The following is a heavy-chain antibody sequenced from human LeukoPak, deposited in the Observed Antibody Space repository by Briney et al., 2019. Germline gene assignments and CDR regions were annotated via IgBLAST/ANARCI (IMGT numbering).Heavy chain of an antibody. D-gene: IGHD6-6*01. V-gene: IGHV1-69*01. CDR2: IIPIFGTA. Sequence: GATVKISCKASGGTFSSYAISWVRQAPGQGLEWMGGIIPIFGTANYAQKFQGRVTITADESTSTAYMELSSLRSEDTAVYYCARDLDSSSSGEHDYWGQGTLVTVSS. CDR3: ARDLDSSSSGEHDY. CDR1: GGTFSSYA. J-gene: IGHJ4*02.